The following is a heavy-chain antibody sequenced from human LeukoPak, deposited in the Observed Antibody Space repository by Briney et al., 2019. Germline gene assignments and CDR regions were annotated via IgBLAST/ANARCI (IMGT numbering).Heavy chain of an antibody. CDR1: GFTFSSYA. Sequence: GGSLRLPCAASGFTFSSYAMSWVRQAPGKGLEWVSAISGSGRSTYYADSVKGRFTISRDNAKNSLYLQMSSLRPEDTALYYCAGGTGWLIDSWGQGTLVTVSS. V-gene: IGHV3-23*01. CDR3: AGGTGWLIDS. J-gene: IGHJ4*02. CDR2: ISGSGRST. D-gene: IGHD3-9*01.